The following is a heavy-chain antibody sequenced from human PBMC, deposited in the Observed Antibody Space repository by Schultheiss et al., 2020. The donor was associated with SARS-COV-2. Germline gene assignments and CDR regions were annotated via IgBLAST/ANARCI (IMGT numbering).Heavy chain of an antibody. CDR3: AKDHWAVTDY. J-gene: IGHJ4*02. V-gene: IGHV3-74*01. CDR1: GFTVSSNY. D-gene: IGHD4-17*01. Sequence: GESLKISCAASGFTVSSNYMSWVRQAPGKGLEWVSRINSDGSSTSYADSVKGRFTISRDNAKNTLYLQMNSLRAEDTAVYYCAKDHWAVTDYWGQGTLVTVSS. CDR2: INSDGSST.